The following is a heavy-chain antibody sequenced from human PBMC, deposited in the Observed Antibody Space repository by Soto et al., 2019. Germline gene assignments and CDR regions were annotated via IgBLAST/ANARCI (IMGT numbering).Heavy chain of an antibody. V-gene: IGHV3-30-3*01. Sequence: QVQLVESGGGVVQPGRSLRLSCAASGFTFSSYAMHWVRQAPGKGLEWVAVISYDGSNKYYADSVKGRFTISRDNSKNTLYLQMNSLRAEDTAVYYCARAPSRSVYYFDYRGQGTLVTVSS. CDR3: ARAPSRSVYYFDY. CDR2: ISYDGSNK. CDR1: GFTFSSYA. D-gene: IGHD6-6*01. J-gene: IGHJ4*02.